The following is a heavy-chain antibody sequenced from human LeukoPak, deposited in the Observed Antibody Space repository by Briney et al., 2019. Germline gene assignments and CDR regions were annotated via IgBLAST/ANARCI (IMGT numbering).Heavy chain of an antibody. CDR1: GFTFSSYA. Sequence: HPGGSLRLSCAASGFTFSSYAMSWVRQAPGKGLEWVSAISGSGGSTYYADSVKGRFTISRDNSKNTLYLQMNSLRAEDTAVYYCAKEASYSSDTDKNWFDPWGQGTLVTVSS. D-gene: IGHD6-19*01. CDR2: ISGSGGST. CDR3: AKEASYSSDTDKNWFDP. J-gene: IGHJ5*02. V-gene: IGHV3-23*01.